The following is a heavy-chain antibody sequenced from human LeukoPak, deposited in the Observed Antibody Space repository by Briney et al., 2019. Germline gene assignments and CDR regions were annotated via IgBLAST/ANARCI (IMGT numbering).Heavy chain of an antibody. Sequence: GGSLRLSCAASGFTFRTYWMHCVRQVPGKGLVWVSRMNTDGRNIGYADTVKGRFTISRDNAKNTLYLQMNSLRAEDTAVYYCARENWYLDNWGQGTLVTVSS. CDR3: ARENWYLDN. CDR1: GFTFRTYW. J-gene: IGHJ4*02. CDR2: MNTDGRNI. D-gene: IGHD2-15*01. V-gene: IGHV3-74*01.